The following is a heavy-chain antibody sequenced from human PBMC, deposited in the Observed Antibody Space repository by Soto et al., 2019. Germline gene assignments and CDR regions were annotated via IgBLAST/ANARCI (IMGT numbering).Heavy chain of an antibody. Sequence: GGSLRLSCAASGFTFSSYGMHWVRQAPGKGLEWVAVISYDGSNKYYADSVKGRFTISRDNSKNTLYLQMNSLRAEDTAMYYCAKDRPPMVLGYYFDYWGQGTLVTVSS. J-gene: IGHJ4*02. CDR3: AKDRPPMVLGYYFDY. CDR2: ISYDGSNK. D-gene: IGHD3-10*01. V-gene: IGHV3-30*18. CDR1: GFTFSSYG.